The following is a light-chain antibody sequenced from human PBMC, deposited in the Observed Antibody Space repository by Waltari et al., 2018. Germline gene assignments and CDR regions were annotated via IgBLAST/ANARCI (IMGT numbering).Light chain of an antibody. CDR1: SRGSGGYIY. V-gene: IGLV2-14*01. CDR2: DVS. CDR3: SSFTSSTTGI. Sequence: SPLTHPDSVSGSLGQSITLPGSGISRGSGGYIYVSWYQQHPGEAPKVIIYDVSNRPSGVSNRFSGSKSGSSASLTISGLQAEDEADYYCSSFTSSTTGIFGGGTKLTVL. J-gene: IGLJ2*01.